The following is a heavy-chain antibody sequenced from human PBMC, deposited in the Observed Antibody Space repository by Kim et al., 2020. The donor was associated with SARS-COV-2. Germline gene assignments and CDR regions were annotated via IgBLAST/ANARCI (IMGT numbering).Heavy chain of an antibody. Sequence: AESLKISCKGSGYSFTSYWIGWVRQMPGKGLEWMGIIYPGDSDTRYSPSFQGQVTISADKSISTAYLQWSSLKASDTAMYYCARPHANYDILTGYYYWGQGTLVTVSS. D-gene: IGHD3-9*01. J-gene: IGHJ4*02. V-gene: IGHV5-51*01. CDR2: IYPGDSDT. CDR3: ARPHANYDILTGYYY. CDR1: GYSFTSYW.